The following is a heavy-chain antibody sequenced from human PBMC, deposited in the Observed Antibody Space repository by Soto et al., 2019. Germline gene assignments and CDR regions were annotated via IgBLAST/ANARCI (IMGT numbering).Heavy chain of an antibody. CDR3: ARLRIAAADYYYYYMDV. V-gene: IGHV4-59*08. D-gene: IGHD6-13*01. J-gene: IGHJ6*03. Sequence: SETLSLTCTVSGGSISSYYWSWIRQPPGKGLEWIGYIYYSGSTNYNPSLKSRVTISVDTSKNQFSLKLSSVTAADTAVYYCARLRIAAADYYYYYMDVWGKGTTVTVSS. CDR2: IYYSGST. CDR1: GGSISSYY.